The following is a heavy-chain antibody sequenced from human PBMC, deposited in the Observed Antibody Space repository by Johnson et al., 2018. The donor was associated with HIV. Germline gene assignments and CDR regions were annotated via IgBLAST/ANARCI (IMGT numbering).Heavy chain of an antibody. V-gene: IGHV3-7*03. J-gene: IGHJ3*02. CDR2: IRENGSEK. D-gene: IGHD6-19*01. Sequence: WVRQAPGKGLAWVAHIRENGSEKNYLDSLKGRFTISRDNAKNSLYLQMDNLRTEDTAVYYCARDGVYSSPHDAFDIWGQGTMVIVSS. CDR3: ARDGVYSSPHDAFDI.